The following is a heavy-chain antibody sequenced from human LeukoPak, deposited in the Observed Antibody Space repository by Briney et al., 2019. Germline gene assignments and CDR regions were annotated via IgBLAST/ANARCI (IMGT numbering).Heavy chain of an antibody. J-gene: IGHJ6*02. CDR2: IYYSGST. D-gene: IGHD6-25*01. CDR1: GGSISSSSDY. Sequence: PSETLSFTCTVSGGSISSSSDYWGWIRQPPGKGLEWIGNIYYSGSTYYNPSLKSRVTISVDTSKNQFSLRWSSVTAADTAVYYCARQAGPYYYGMDVWGQGTTVTVFS. CDR3: ARQAGPYYYGMDV. V-gene: IGHV4-39*01.